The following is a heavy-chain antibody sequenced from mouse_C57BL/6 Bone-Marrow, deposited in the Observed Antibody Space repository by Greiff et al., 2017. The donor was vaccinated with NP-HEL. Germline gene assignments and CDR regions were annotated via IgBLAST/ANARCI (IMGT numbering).Heavy chain of an antibody. V-gene: IGHV1-19*01. D-gene: IGHD2-3*01. J-gene: IGHJ3*01. CDR2: INPYNGGT. CDR3: ARLYDGYPWFAY. CDR1: GYTFTDYY. Sequence: EVQLQQSGPVLVKPGASVKMSCKASGYTFTDYYMNWVKQSHGKSLEWIGVINPYNGGTSYNQKLKGKATLTVDKSSSTAYMELNSLTSEDSAVYYCARLYDGYPWFAYWGQGTLVTVSA.